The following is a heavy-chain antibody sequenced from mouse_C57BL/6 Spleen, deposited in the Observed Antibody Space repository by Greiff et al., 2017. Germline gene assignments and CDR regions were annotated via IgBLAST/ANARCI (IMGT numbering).Heavy chain of an antibody. D-gene: IGHD1-1*01. Sequence: VQLQQSGPELVKPGASVKIPCKASGYTFTDYNMDWVKQSHGKSLEWIGDINPNNGGTIYNQKFKGKATLTVDKPSSTAYMELRSLTSEDTAFYSGARWSPYYCSFFAYWGQGTLVTVSA. CDR2: INPNNGGT. V-gene: IGHV1-18*01. CDR1: GYTFTDYN. J-gene: IGHJ3*01. CDR3: ARWSPYYCSFFAY.